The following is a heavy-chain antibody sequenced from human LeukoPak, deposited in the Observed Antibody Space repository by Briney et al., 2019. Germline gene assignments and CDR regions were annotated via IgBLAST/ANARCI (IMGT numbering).Heavy chain of an antibody. V-gene: IGHV1-69*05. J-gene: IGHJ4*02. Sequence: SVKVSCKASGGTFSSYAISWVRQAPGQGLEWMGRIIPIFGTANYAQKFQGRVTITTDESTSTAYMELSSLRSEDTAVYYCARDFQLGDYFDYWGQGTLVTVSS. CDR3: ARDFQLGDYFDY. CDR2: IIPIFGTA. CDR1: GGTFSSYA. D-gene: IGHD1-1*01.